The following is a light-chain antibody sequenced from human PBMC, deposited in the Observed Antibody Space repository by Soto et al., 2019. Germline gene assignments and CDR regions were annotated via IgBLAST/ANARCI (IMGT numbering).Light chain of an antibody. J-gene: IGKJ1*01. V-gene: IGKV3-15*01. CDR3: QQYNNWPPST. CDR2: GAS. CDR1: QSVSSN. Sequence: EIVLTQSPGTLSLSPGERATFSCRASQSVSSNYLAWYQQKPGQAPRLLIYGASTRATGIPARFSGSGSGTEFTLTISSLQSEDFAVYYCQQYNNWPPSTFGQGTKVDIK.